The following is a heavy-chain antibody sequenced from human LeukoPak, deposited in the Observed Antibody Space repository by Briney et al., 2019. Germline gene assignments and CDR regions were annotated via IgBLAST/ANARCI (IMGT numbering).Heavy chain of an antibody. J-gene: IGHJ6*02. CDR2: INHSGST. V-gene: IGHV4-34*01. D-gene: IGHD4-11*01. CDR3: ARVVRTPRKPYRNNGMDV. CDR1: GGSFSGYY. Sequence: NPSETLSLTCAVYGGSFSGYYWSWIRQPPGKGLEWIGEINHSGSTNYNPSLKSRVTISVDTSKNQFSLKLSSVTAADTAVYYCARVVRTPRKPYRNNGMDVWGQGTTVTVSS.